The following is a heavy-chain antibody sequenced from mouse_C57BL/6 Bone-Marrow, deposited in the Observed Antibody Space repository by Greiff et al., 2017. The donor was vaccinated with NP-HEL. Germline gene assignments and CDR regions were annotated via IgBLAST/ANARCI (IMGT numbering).Heavy chain of an antibody. V-gene: IGHV1-55*01. CDR2: IYPGSGST. Sequence: VQLQQPGAELVKPGASVKMSCKASGYTFTSYWITWVKQRPGQGLEWIGDIYPGSGSTNYNEKFKSKATLTVDTSSSTAYMQLSSLTSEDSAVYYCARGGITTVVLYYYAMDYRGQGTSVTVSS. CDR1: GYTFTSYW. CDR3: ARGGITTVVLYYYAMDY. D-gene: IGHD1-1*01. J-gene: IGHJ4*01.